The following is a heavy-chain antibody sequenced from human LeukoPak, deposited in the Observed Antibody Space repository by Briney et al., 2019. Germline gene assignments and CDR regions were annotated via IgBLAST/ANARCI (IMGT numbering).Heavy chain of an antibody. Sequence: PSETLSLTCAVYGGSFSGYCWSWIRQPPGKGLEWIGEINHSGSTNYNPSLKSRVTISVDTSKNQFSLKLSSVTAADPAVYYCARGLRRWYDYMDVWGKGTTVTVSS. CDR1: GGSFSGYC. D-gene: IGHD6-13*01. V-gene: IGHV4-34*01. J-gene: IGHJ6*03. CDR2: INHSGST. CDR3: ARGLRRWYDYMDV.